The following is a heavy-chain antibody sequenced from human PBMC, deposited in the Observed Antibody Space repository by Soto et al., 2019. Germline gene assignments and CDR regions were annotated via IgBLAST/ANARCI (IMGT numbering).Heavy chain of an antibody. Sequence: QVQLQESGPGLGKPSGTLSLTCAVSGDSISSDKWWSWVRQPPGKGLEWIGEVYHSGNTNYNPSHESLVTITVDKAKNQVFLKLSSVDDAATGIEYWARGEEQQERDYWGQGTMVTVSS. CDR2: VYHSGNT. J-gene: IGHJ4*02. V-gene: IGHV4-4*02. CDR3: ARGEEQQERDY. CDR1: GDSISSDKW. D-gene: IGHD6-13*01.